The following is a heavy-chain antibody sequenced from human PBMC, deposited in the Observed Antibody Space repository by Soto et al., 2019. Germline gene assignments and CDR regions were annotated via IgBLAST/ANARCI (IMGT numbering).Heavy chain of an antibody. Sequence: QVQLQESGPGLVKPSETLSLTCSVSNDSIRNNYWSWIRQSPGKGLEWIGCIYYSGSTHYNPSLESRVTRSVATSKNKFSLRLTSVTAADTAVYYCARVALYHDSPYWYFDLWGRGTLVTVSS. V-gene: IGHV4-59*01. CDR1: NDSIRNNY. CDR2: IYYSGST. J-gene: IGHJ2*01. D-gene: IGHD3-16*01. CDR3: ARVALYHDSPYWYFDL.